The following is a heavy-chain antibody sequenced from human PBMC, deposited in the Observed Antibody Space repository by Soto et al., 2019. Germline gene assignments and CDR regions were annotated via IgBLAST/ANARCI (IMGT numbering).Heavy chain of an antibody. CDR1: GSSLSSYY. CDR3: ARLATRYYFDY. CDR2: VSNSGST. J-gene: IGHJ4*02. V-gene: IGHV4-59*01. Sequence: SETLSLTCTVSGSSLSSYYWTWIRQPPGRGLEWIGYVSNSGSTNYNPSLKSRVTISVDTSKNQFFLKMSSVTAADTAVYYCARLATRYYFDYWGQGTLVTVSS. D-gene: IGHD1-1*01.